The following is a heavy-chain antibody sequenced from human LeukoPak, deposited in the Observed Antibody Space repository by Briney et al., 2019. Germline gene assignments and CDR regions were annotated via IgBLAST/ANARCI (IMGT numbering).Heavy chain of an antibody. J-gene: IGHJ6*03. CDR1: GFTFDDYA. V-gene: IGHV3-43D*03. Sequence: GGSLRLSCAASGFTFDDYAMHWVRQAPGKGLEWVSLISWDGGSTYYADYVKGRFTISRDNSKNSLYLQMNSLRAEDTALYYCAKDMGYYMDVWGKGTTVTVSS. CDR2: ISWDGGST. D-gene: IGHD3-16*01. CDR3: AKDMGYYMDV.